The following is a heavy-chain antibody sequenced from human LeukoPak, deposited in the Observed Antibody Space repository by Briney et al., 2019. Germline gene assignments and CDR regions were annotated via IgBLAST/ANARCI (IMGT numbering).Heavy chain of an antibody. CDR2: IYIGGST. CDR1: GFTVSSNY. V-gene: IGHV3-53*01. Sequence: GGSLRLSCAASGFTVSSNYMSWVRQAPGKGLEWVSVIYIGGSTYYADSVKGRFTISRDNSKNTLYLQMNSLRAEDTAVYYCATGDYYDSSGIFDYWGQGTLVTVSS. CDR3: ATGDYYDSSGIFDY. D-gene: IGHD3-22*01. J-gene: IGHJ4*02.